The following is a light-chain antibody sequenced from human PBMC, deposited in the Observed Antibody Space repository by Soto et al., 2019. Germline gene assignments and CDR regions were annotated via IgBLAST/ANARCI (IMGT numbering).Light chain of an antibody. V-gene: IGKV3-20*01. CDR2: GAS. CDR3: QQYGSSPIT. CDR1: QSVSSSY. Sequence: EIVLTQSPGTLSLSPGERATLSCRASQSVSSSYLAWYQQKSGQAPRLLIYGASSRATGIPDRFSGSGSGTDFTITISRLEPEDFAAYYCQQYGSSPITFGQGTRLEI. J-gene: IGKJ5*01.